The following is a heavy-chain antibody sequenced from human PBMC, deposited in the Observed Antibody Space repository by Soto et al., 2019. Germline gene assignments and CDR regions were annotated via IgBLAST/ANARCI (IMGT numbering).Heavy chain of an antibody. Sequence: GAPVEVARKASGYTFTSYGISWVRKAPGQGLEWMGWISAYNGNTNYAQKLQGRVTMTTDTSTSTAYMELRSLRSDDTAVYYCARVVVGAIGSFAFDIWGQGTMVTVSS. CDR1: GYTFTSYG. J-gene: IGHJ3*02. V-gene: IGHV1-18*04. D-gene: IGHD1-26*01. CDR3: ARVVVGAIGSFAFDI. CDR2: ISAYNGNT.